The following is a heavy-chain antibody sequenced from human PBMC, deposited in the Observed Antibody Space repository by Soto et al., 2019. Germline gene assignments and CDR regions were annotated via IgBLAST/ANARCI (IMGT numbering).Heavy chain of an antibody. J-gene: IGHJ5*02. CDR3: AKLGPYGSESYSFRYNWIDP. V-gene: IGHV3-53*01. Sequence: EVQLVDSGGGLIQPGGSLRLSCAASGFSVSSSHMMWVRQAPGKGLEGVSVIYSGGTPYYAVSGKGRFTISRDKSKNTVYLQMDSLRTEDTAVYHCAKLGPYGSESYSFRYNWIDPWGQGTLVTVSS. CDR2: IYSGGTP. D-gene: IGHD3-10*01. CDR1: GFSVSSSH.